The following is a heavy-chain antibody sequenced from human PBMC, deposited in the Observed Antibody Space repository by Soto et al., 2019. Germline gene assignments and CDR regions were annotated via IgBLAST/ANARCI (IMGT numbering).Heavy chain of an antibody. CDR3: AKVGNLGVLRQGHLDV. D-gene: IGHD3-16*01. Sequence: EVQLLESGGGLVQPGGSLRLSCAASGFTFSSYAMTWVRQAPGKGLAWVSAISGGGVTYYADSVKGRFTISRDISKNTLYLQMNSLRAEDTAVYYCAKVGNLGVLRQGHLDVWGKGTTVTVSS. J-gene: IGHJ6*04. CDR1: GFTFSSYA. CDR2: ISGGGVT. V-gene: IGHV3-23*01.